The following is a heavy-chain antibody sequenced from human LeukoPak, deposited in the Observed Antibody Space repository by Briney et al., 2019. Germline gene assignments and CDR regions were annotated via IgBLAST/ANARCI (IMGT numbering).Heavy chain of an antibody. CDR3: AGANYDYGDFIDC. J-gene: IGHJ4*02. CDR2: ISSSSSYI. D-gene: IGHD4-17*01. Sequence: GGSLRLSCAASGFTFSSYSMNWVRQAPGKGLEWVSSISSSSSYIYYADSVKGRFTISRDNAKNSLYLQMNSLRAEDTAVYYCAGANYDYGDFIDCWGQGTLVTVSP. V-gene: IGHV3-21*01. CDR1: GFTFSSYS.